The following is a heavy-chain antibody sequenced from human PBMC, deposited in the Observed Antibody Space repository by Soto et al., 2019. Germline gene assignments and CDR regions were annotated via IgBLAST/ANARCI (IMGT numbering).Heavy chain of an antibody. CDR3: ARSGATNWFDP. Sequence: QVQLQESGPGLVKPSETLSLTCTVSGGSISSYYWSWIRQPPGKGLEWIGYIYYSGSTNYNPFLKSRVTISVDTSKNQFSLKLSSVTAADTAVYYCARSGATNWFDPWGQGTLVTVSS. D-gene: IGHD5-12*01. CDR1: GGSISSYY. J-gene: IGHJ5*02. V-gene: IGHV4-59*01. CDR2: IYYSGST.